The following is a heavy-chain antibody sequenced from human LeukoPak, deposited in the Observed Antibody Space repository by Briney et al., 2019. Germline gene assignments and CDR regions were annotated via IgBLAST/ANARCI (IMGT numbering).Heavy chain of an antibody. CDR1: GGTFSSYA. CDR3: ARADLLVVPAAIDY. V-gene: IGHV1-69*06. D-gene: IGHD2-2*01. Sequence: SVKVSCKASGGTFSSYAISWVRQAPGQGLEWMGGIIPIFGTANYAQKFQGRVTITADKSTSTAYMELSSLRSGDTAVYYCARADLLVVPAAIDYWGQGTLVTVSS. J-gene: IGHJ4*02. CDR2: IIPIFGTA.